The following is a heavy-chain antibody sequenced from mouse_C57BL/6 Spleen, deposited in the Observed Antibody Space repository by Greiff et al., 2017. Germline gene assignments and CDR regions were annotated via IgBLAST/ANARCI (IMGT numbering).Heavy chain of an antibody. Sequence: QVQLQQPGAELVKPGASVKMSCKASGYTFTSYWITWVKQRPGQGLEWIGDIYPGSGSTNYNEKFKSKATLTVDTSSSTAYMQLSSLTSEDSAVYYCARDVDGYYEGYAMDYWGQGTSVTVSS. CDR2: IYPGSGST. D-gene: IGHD2-3*01. J-gene: IGHJ4*01. V-gene: IGHV1-55*01. CDR1: GYTFTSYW. CDR3: ARDVDGYYEGYAMDY.